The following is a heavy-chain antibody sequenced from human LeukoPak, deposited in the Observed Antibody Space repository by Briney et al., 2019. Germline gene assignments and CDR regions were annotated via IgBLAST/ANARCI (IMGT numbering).Heavy chain of an antibody. D-gene: IGHD3-3*01. V-gene: IGHV3-23*01. J-gene: IGHJ6*02. CDR2: ISGSGGST. CDR1: GFTFSIYA. Sequence: GGSLRLSCAASGFTFSIYAMSWVREAPGKGLECGSAISGSGGSTYYADSVKGRFTISRDNSKNTLYLQMNSLRAEDTAVYYCANPRITHSLWGQGTTVTVSS. CDR3: ANPRITHSL.